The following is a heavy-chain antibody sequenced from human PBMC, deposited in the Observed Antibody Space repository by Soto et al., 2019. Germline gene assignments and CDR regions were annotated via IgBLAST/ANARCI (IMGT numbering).Heavy chain of an antibody. J-gene: IGHJ3*02. CDR2: SRADNSHP. CDR3: ARAADRFDFVWGSNGALDI. Sequence: QVQLLQSGPEVKKPGASVKVSCRAFGYRFTEFGISWVRQAPGQGLEWVGWSRADNSHPNYAKSLQGRVNVTTDTSSNTAYMEVTSLTSADTAVYYCARAADRFDFVWGSNGALDIWGQGTLVFVSS. CDR1: GYRFTEFG. V-gene: IGHV1-18*01. D-gene: IGHD3-16*01.